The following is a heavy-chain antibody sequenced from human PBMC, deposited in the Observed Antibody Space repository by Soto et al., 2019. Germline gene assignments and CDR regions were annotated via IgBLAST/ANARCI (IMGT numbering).Heavy chain of an antibody. CDR2: TYYRSRWYT. Sequence: PSQTLSLTCAIAGDSVSSNSAAWNWIRQSPSRGLEWLGRTYYRSRWYTDYAVSVKSRITINPDTSKNQFSLQLNSVTPEDTAVCDCLSESRVSETSYNAPKDYYYSAMDVWGRRTTVTVCS. CDR3: LSESRVSETSYNAPKDYYYSAMDV. V-gene: IGHV6-1*01. J-gene: IGHJ6*02. D-gene: IGHD3-10*01. CDR1: GDSVSSNSAA.